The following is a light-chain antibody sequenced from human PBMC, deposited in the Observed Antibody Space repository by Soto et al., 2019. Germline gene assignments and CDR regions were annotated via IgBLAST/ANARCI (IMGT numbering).Light chain of an antibody. Sequence: QPALTQPASVSGSPGQSITISCTGSSSDVGGYDYVSWYQQHPGKAPKLMIYDVSNRPSGVSNRFSGSKSANTASLTISGLQAEDEADYYCSSYSSSSTLFGGGTKLTVL. CDR2: DVS. V-gene: IGLV2-14*01. CDR3: SSYSSSSTL. CDR1: SSDVGGYDY. J-gene: IGLJ2*01.